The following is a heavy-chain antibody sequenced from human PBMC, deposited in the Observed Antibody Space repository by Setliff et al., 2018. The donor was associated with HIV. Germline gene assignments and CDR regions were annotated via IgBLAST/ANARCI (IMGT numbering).Heavy chain of an antibody. CDR3: ARDLPELTGRSFDP. Sequence: SETLSLTCNVSGGSISGYFWTWIRQPAGKGLEWIGRIYTSGSTNYNPSLKGRLSMSIATSKNHFSLRLTSVTAADTAVYYCARDLPELTGRSFDPWGQGIQVTSPQ. J-gene: IGHJ5*02. D-gene: IGHD7-27*01. CDR1: GGSISGYF. V-gene: IGHV4-4*07. CDR2: IYTSGST.